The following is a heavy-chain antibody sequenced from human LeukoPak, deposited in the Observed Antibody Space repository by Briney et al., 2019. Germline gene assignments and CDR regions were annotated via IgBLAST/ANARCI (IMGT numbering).Heavy chain of an antibody. J-gene: IGHJ4*02. CDR3: ARIIVGATSDFDY. D-gene: IGHD1-26*01. V-gene: IGHV1-69*02. CDR1: GGTFSSYT. CDR2: IIPILGIA. Sequence: SVKVSCKASGGTFSSYTISWVRQAPGQGLEWMGRIIPILGIANYAQKFQGRVTITADKSTSTAYMELSSLRSEDTAVYYCARIIVGATSDFDYWGQGTLVIVSS.